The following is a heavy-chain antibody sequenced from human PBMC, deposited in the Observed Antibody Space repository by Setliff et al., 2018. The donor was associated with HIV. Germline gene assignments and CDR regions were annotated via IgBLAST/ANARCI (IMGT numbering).Heavy chain of an antibody. CDR1: GYTLTELS. D-gene: IGHD2-15*01. Sequence: ASVKFSCKVSGYTLTELSMHWVRQAPGKGLEWMGGFDPEDVETIYAQKFQGRVTMTEDTSTDTAYMELNSLRSEDTAVYYCARIGRTPYYYYYMDVWGKGTTVTVSS. CDR2: FDPEDVET. J-gene: IGHJ6*03. V-gene: IGHV1-24*01. CDR3: ARIGRTPYYYYYMDV.